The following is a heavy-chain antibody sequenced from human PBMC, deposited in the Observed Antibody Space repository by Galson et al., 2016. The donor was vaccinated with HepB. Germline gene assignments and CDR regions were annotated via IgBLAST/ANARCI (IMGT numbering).Heavy chain of an antibody. D-gene: IGHD2-15*01. J-gene: IGHJ4*02. Sequence: SLRLSCAASGFTFRSYVMNWVRQAPGKGLEWVSSTSSGSSYIYYADSVKGRFTISRDNAKNSLHLQMNSLRAEDTAVYYCAKDVGSWYLLLSHYFDYWGQGTLVTVSS. CDR2: TSSGSSYI. CDR3: AKDVGSWYLLLSHYFDY. CDR1: GFTFRSYV. V-gene: IGHV3-21*01.